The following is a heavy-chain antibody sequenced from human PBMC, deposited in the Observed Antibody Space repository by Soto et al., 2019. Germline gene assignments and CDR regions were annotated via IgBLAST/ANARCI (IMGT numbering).Heavy chain of an antibody. D-gene: IGHD6-13*01. CDR3: AKDSDRIRSVGKRLDV. CDR2: ISWKSGNI. Sequence: PGGSLRLSCAASGFTFDDYAMHWVRQVPGKGLEWVSGISWKSGNIGYADSVKGRFTISRDNAKSSLYLQMNSLRAEDTAFYYCAKDSDRIRSVGKRLDVWGQGTTVTVSS. J-gene: IGHJ6*02. CDR1: GFTFDDYA. V-gene: IGHV3-9*01.